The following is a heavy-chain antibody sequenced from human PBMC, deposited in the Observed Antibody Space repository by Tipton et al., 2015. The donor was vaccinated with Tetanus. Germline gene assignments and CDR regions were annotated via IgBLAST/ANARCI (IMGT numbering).Heavy chain of an antibody. CDR1: GFSVKSHY. CDR2: VYSGGNT. J-gene: IGHJ4*02. Sequence: EASGFSVKSHYMSWVRQAPGKGLEWVSVVYSGGNTYYADSVKGRFTISRDLSKNTLSLHLTSLRVEDTAIYYCARESNRGGYVDYWGQGALVTVSS. CDR3: ARESNRGGYVDY. V-gene: IGHV3-53*01. D-gene: IGHD5-12*01.